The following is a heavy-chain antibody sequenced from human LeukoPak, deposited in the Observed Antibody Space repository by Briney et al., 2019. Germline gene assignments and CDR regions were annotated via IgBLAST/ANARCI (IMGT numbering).Heavy chain of an antibody. Sequence: GRSLRLSCAASGFTFSSYAMNWVRQAPGKGLEWVSSISNSGDSTYYADSVKGRFTISRDNSKNTLFLQMNSLRAEDTAVYYCAKPPTVTTWVFDQWGQGTLVTVSS. J-gene: IGHJ4*02. V-gene: IGHV3-23*01. D-gene: IGHD4-17*01. CDR3: AKPPTVTTWVFDQ. CDR2: ISNSGDST. CDR1: GFTFSSYA.